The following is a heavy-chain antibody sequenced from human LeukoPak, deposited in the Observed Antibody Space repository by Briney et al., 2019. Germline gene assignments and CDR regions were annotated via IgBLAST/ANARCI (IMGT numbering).Heavy chain of an antibody. Sequence: GESLKISCKASGYTFTNYWIGWVRQMPGKGLEWMGIIYPGDSDTRYSPSFQGQVTISADKSITTAYLQWSGLKASDTAMYYCARSVSGSYPTFDYWGQGTLVNVSS. D-gene: IGHD1-26*01. CDR1: GYTFTNYW. V-gene: IGHV5-51*01. J-gene: IGHJ4*02. CDR3: ARSVSGSYPTFDY. CDR2: IYPGDSDT.